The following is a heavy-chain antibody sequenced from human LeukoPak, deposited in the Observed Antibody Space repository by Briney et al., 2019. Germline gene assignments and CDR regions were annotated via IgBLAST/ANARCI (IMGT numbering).Heavy chain of an antibody. CDR2: ISSSSSYI. V-gene: IGHV3-21*01. CDR1: GFTFSSYS. Sequence: GGSLRLSCAASGFTFSSYSMNWVRQAPGKGLEWVSSISSSSSYIYYADSVKGRFTISRDNAKNSLYLQMNSLRAEDTAVYYCARAPLSRIAVAGTGYWGQGTLVTVSS. D-gene: IGHD6-19*01. CDR3: ARAPLSRIAVAGTGY. J-gene: IGHJ4*02.